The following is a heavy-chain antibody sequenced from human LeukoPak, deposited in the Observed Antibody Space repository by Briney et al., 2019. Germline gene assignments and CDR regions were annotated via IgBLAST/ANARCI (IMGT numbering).Heavy chain of an antibody. D-gene: IGHD2-15*01. V-gene: IGHV4-4*07. J-gene: IGHJ5*02. CDR3: ARGAYCSGGSCYSAGFDP. CDR1: GGSISSYY. Sequence: SETLSLTCTVSGGSISSYYWSWIRQPAGKGLEWIGRIYTSGSTNYNPSLKSRVTMSVDTSKNQFSLKLSSVTAADTAVYYCARGAYCSGGSCYSAGFDPWGQGTLVTVSS. CDR2: IYTSGST.